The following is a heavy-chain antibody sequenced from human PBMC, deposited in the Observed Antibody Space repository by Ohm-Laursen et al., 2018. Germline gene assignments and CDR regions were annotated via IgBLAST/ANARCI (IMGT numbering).Heavy chain of an antibody. J-gene: IGHJ4*02. CDR2: INHSRST. CDR1: GGFFSGYY. D-gene: IGHD6-19*01. Sequence: SDTLSLTCSVYGGFFSGYYWNWIRQPPGKGLEWIGEINHSRSTKYNSSFKSRVTISVDTSKNQFSLKLSSVTAADTAVYYCARGFSGWWGRIDYWGQGILVTVSS. V-gene: IGHV4-34*01. CDR3: ARGFSGWWGRIDY.